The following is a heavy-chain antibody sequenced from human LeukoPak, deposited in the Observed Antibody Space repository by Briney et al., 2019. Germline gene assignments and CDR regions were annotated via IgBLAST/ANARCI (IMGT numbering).Heavy chain of an antibody. J-gene: IGHJ3*02. CDR2: IYSPGTN. CDR3: ARGIGTSYDSSRDAFDI. CDR1: AGSLNSGDYY. D-gene: IGHD3-22*01. Sequence: SETLSLTCTVSAGSLNSGDYYWSWVRQPAGRGMEWLGRIYSPGTNYNYNPSLKSRVTISIDTSKNQFCLKLTSVTAADTAVYYCARGIGTSYDSSRDAFDIWGQGTMVTVSS. V-gene: IGHV4-61*02.